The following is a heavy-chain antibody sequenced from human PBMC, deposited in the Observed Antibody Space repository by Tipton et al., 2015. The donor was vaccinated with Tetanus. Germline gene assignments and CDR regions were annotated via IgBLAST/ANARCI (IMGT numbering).Heavy chain of an antibody. D-gene: IGHD3-10*01. CDR1: GASISDKKYY. Sequence: LRLSCTVSGASISDKKYYWGWIRQAPGKGLEWIASIYFEGSTYYGPSLKSRLTIDVDTTKKQVSLKLSSVTAADTAVYYCARGDYYGSGTYDVWGQGTSVTVPS. CDR3: ARGDYYGSGTYDV. J-gene: IGHJ6*02. V-gene: IGHV4-39*01. CDR2: IYFEGST.